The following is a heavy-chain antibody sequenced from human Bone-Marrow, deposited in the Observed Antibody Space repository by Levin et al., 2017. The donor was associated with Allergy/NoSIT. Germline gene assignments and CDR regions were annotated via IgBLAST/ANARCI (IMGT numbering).Heavy chain of an antibody. CDR3: ARATYYDFWSPRTSTGETYGMDG. V-gene: IGHV3-30*04. J-gene: IGHJ6*02. Sequence: GGSLRLSCAASGFTFSSYAMHWVRQAPGKGLEWVAVISYDGSNKYYADSVKGRFTISRDNSKNTLYLQMNSLRAEDTAVYYCARATYYDFWSPRTSTGETYGMDGWGQGTTVTVSS. CDR2: ISYDGSNK. D-gene: IGHD3-3*01. CDR1: GFTFSSYA.